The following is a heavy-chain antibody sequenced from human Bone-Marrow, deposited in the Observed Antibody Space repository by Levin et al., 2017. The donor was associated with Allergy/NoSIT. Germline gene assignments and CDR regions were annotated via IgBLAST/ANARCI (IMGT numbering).Heavy chain of an antibody. V-gene: IGHV3-64D*06. J-gene: IGHJ6*03. Sequence: PGESLKISCSASGFTFSSYAMHWVRQAPGKGLEYVSAISSNGGSTYYADSVKGRFTISRDKSKNTLYLQMTSLRPDDTAVYYCVKDPIAARQNDYNYMDVWGKGTTVTVSS. CDR3: VKDPIAARQNDYNYMDV. CDR1: GFTFSSYA. CDR2: ISSNGGST. D-gene: IGHD6-6*01.